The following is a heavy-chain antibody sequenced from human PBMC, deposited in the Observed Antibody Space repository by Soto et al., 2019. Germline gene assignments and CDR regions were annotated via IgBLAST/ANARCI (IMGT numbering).Heavy chain of an antibody. CDR1: GYSFTNND. CDR2: VNPGSGDT. CDR3: ARMETFGSLNWFDP. Sequence: ASVKVSCKASGYSFTNNDVSWVRQATGQGLEWMGWVNPGSGDTGYAQKFQGRVTMTRDISIATAYMELSSLRSDDTAIYYCARMETFGSLNWFDPWGQGTLVTVSS. J-gene: IGHJ5*02. V-gene: IGHV1-8*01. D-gene: IGHD3-16*01.